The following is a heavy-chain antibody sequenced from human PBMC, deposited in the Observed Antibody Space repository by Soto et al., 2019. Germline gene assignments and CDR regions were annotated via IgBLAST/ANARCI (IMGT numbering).Heavy chain of an antibody. CDR1: GYTYTRYY. CDR3: ARVSATTVTHYYFDY. Sequence: ASVKGSCKTSGYTYTRYYVHWVRQAPGQGLEWMGIINPSGGSTSYAQKFQGRVTMTRDTSTSTVYMELSSLRSEDTAVYYCARVSATTVTHYYFDYWGQGTLVTAPQ. CDR2: INPSGGST. D-gene: IGHD4-17*01. J-gene: IGHJ4*02. V-gene: IGHV1-46*01.